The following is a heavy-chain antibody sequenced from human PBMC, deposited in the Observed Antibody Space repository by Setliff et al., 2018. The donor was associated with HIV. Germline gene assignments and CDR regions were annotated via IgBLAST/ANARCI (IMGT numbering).Heavy chain of an antibody. D-gene: IGHD3-10*01. CDR3: ARDQLAMVRRNGMDV. V-gene: IGHV3-30*04. J-gene: IGHJ6*02. CDR1: GFIFSNYA. Sequence: HPGGSLRLSCAASGFIFSNYAMQWVRQAPGKGLEWVAAITSDGSNGYYADSVRGRFTISRDNSKNTLYVQMNSLRVEDTAVYYCARDQLAMVRRNGMDVWGQGTTVTVSS. CDR2: ITSDGSNG.